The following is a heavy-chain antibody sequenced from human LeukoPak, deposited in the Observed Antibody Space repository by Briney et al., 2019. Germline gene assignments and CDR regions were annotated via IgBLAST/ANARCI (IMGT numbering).Heavy chain of an antibody. J-gene: IGHJ4*02. Sequence: GGSLRLSCAASGFTFSSFTMNWVRQAPGKGLEWVSSISSSSSYIYYADSVKGRSTISRDNAKNSLYLQMNSLRAEDTAVYYCARNQGVDTAMVGGDYWGQGTLVTVSS. V-gene: IGHV3-21*01. CDR2: ISSSSSYI. D-gene: IGHD5-18*01. CDR1: GFTFSSFT. CDR3: ARNQGVDTAMVGGDY.